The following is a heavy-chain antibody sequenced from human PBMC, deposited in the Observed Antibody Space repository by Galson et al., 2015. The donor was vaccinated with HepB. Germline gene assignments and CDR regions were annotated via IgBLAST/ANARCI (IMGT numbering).Heavy chain of an antibody. CDR3: ARVGYCGGDCYSFIDDFDWV. V-gene: IGHV4-61*02. Sequence: TLSLTCTVSGGSISSGSYYWSWIRQPAGKGLEWIGRIYTSGSTNYNPSLKSRVTMSVDTSKNQFSLKLSSVTAADTAVYYCARVGYCGGDCYSFIDDFDWVWGQGTLVTVSS. J-gene: IGHJ1*01. CDR1: GGSISSGSYY. D-gene: IGHD2-21*01. CDR2: IYTSGST.